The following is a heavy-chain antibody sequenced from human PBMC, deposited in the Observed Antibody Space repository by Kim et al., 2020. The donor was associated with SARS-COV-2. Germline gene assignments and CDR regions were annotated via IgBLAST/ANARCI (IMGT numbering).Heavy chain of an antibody. CDR1: GFTFNDFD. D-gene: IGHD3-9*01. CDR2: VDSAGDT. CDR3: VGGAGTGCYGMDV. V-gene: IGHV3-13*04. J-gene: IGHJ6*02. Sequence: GGSLRLSCRASGFTFNDFDMNWVRQPTGKGLEWVSAVDSAGDTYYPDSVKGRFTISRENAKNSLYLQMNSLRAGDAAVYYCVGGAGTGCYGMDVWGHGTTVTVSS.